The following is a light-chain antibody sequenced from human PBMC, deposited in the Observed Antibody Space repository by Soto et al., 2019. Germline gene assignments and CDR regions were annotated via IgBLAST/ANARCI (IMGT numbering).Light chain of an antibody. CDR1: SSNLGAGYD. Sequence: QAVVAQPPSVSGAPGQRVTISCTGSSSNLGAGYDVHWYQQIPGKAPKLLIYGSHNRPSGVPARFSGSKSGTSASLAITGLQAGDEADYYCQSYDNNLNALFGGGTKLTVL. CDR3: QSYDNNLNAL. CDR2: GSH. J-gene: IGLJ2*01. V-gene: IGLV1-40*01.